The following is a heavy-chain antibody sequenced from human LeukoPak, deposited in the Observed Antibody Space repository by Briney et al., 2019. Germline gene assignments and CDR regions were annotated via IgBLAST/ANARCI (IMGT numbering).Heavy chain of an antibody. Sequence: ASVKVSCRASGYTFVGYYIHWVRQAPGKGLEWMGWIDPNSGGTNYAQKFQGRVTMTRDTSITTAYMELSRPRFDDTAIYYCARSTPELRWGQGTLVTVSS. CDR2: IDPNSGGT. V-gene: IGHV1-2*02. D-gene: IGHD2-15*01. CDR1: GYTFVGYY. J-gene: IGHJ4*02. CDR3: ARSTPELR.